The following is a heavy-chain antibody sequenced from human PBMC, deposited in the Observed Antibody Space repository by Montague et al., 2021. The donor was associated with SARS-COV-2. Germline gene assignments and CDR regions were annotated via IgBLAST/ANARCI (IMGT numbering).Heavy chain of an antibody. J-gene: IGHJ4*02. V-gene: IGHV3-30*04. CDR3: VRKNYYGSGSFSTFDY. CDR2: ISYDGTIK. D-gene: IGHD3-10*01. Sequence: SLRLSCAASGFTFSSYAMQWVRQAPGKGLEWVAVISYDGTIKYYADSVKGRFTISRDNSKNTLYMEMNSLRAEDTAVYYCVRKNYYGSGSFSTFDYWGQGTLVTVSS. CDR1: GFTFSSYA.